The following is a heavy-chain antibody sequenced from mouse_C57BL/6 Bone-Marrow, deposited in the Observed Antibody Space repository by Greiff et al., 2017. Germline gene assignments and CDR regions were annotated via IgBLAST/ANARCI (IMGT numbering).Heavy chain of an antibody. CDR1: GFTFSSYG. V-gene: IGHV5-6*01. Sequence: EVQGVESGGDLVKPGGSLKLSCAASGFTFSSYGMSWVRQTPDKRLEWVATISIGGSYTYYPDSVKGRFTISRDNAKNTLYLQMSSLKSEDTAMYYCAFSPGAGVLYYAMDYWGQGTSVTVSS. CDR3: AFSPGAGVLYYAMDY. D-gene: IGHD4-1*01. J-gene: IGHJ4*01. CDR2: ISIGGSYT.